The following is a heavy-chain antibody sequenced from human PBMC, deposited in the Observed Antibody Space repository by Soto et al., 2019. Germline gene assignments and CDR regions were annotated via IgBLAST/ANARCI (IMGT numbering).Heavy chain of an antibody. CDR2: IDHSGNS. V-gene: IGHV4-34*01. D-gene: IGHD3-9*01. J-gene: IGHJ4*02. CDR1: GGSHSGYY. CDR3: TFGWCSLDF. Sequence: SETLSLTCVVNGGSHSGYYWNWIRQPPGKGLEWIGEIDHSGNSNYNPSLKSRVTISVDTSKNQFSLKLSSVTAADTAVYFCTFGWCSLDFWGQRTLVTVSS.